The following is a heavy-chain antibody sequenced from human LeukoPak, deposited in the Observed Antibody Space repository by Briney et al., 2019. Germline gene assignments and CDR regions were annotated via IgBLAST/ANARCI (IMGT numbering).Heavy chain of an antibody. CDR1: GFTFDDYA. V-gene: IGHV3-43D*03. J-gene: IGHJ4*02. CDR3: VKKVLSGGLDF. D-gene: IGHD1-26*01. CDR2: ISWDGGST. Sequence: GGSLRLSCAASGFTFDDYAMHWVRQAPGKGLEWVSLISWDGGSTYYADSVKGRFTISRDNSKKTLYLQMNSLRAEDTAVYYCVKKVLSGGLDFWGQGTLVTVSS.